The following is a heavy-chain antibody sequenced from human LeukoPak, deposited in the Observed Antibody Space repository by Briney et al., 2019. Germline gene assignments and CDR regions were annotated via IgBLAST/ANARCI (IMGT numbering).Heavy chain of an antibody. Sequence: SETLTLTCTVSGGSISSYYWSWIRQPPGKGLEGIGYIYYSGSTNYNPSLKSRVTISVDTSKNQFSLKLSSVTAADTAVYYCARDSGDYTGAFDIWGQGTMVTVSS. CDR1: GGSISSYY. V-gene: IGHV4-59*01. CDR2: IYYSGST. D-gene: IGHD4-17*01. CDR3: ARDSGDYTGAFDI. J-gene: IGHJ3*02.